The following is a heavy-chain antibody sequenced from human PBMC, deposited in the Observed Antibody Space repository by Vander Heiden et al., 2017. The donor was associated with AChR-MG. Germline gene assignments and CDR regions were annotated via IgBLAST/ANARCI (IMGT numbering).Heavy chain of an antibody. V-gene: IGHV4-39*01. D-gene: IGHD3-3*02. CDR2: IYYSGST. CDR1: GGSNSSSGYD. Sequence: QLQLQESGPGLVKPSETLSLTCTVSGGSNSSSGYDWGWIRQPPGKGLEWSGSIYYSGSTYYNPSLKSRVTISVDTSKNQFSLKLSSVTAADTAVYYCARHRAGAFWHPKVDDYWGQGTLVTVSS. CDR3: ARHRAGAFWHPKVDDY. J-gene: IGHJ4*02.